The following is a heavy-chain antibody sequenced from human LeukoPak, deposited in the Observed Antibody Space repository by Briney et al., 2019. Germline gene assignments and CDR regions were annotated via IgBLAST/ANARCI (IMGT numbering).Heavy chain of an antibody. V-gene: IGHV5-10-1*01. Sequence: GESLKISCKGSGYSFTSYWISWVRQMPGKGLEWMGRIDPSDSYTNYSPSFQGHVTISADKSISTAYLQWSSLKASDTAMYYCARHLTGYGDYSYFDYWGQGTLVTVSS. D-gene: IGHD4-17*01. J-gene: IGHJ4*02. CDR1: GYSFTSYW. CDR2: IDPSDSYT. CDR3: ARHLTGYGDYSYFDY.